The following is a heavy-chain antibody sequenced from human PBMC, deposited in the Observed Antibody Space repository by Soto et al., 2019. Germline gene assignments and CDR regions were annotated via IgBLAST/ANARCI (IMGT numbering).Heavy chain of an antibody. Sequence: SETLCLTCTGSCGSINSYYWIWIRQPAGKGLEWIGEINHSGSTNYNPSLKSRVTVPVDTSKNQFSLKLSSVTAADTAVYYCARASYYDYVWGSYRPYYFDYWGQGTLVTVSS. D-gene: IGHD3-16*02. V-gene: IGHV4-34*01. CDR1: CGSINSYY. CDR3: ARASYYDYVWGSYRPYYFDY. CDR2: INHSGST. J-gene: IGHJ4*02.